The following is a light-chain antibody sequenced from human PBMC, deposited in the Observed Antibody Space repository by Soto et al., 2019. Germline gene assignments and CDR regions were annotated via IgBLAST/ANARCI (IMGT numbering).Light chain of an antibody. CDR2: KVS. CDR3: MQGNNWPPYT. J-gene: IGKJ2*01. Sequence: DVVMTQSPLSLPVTLGQPASISCRSSQSLAYSDGNTYLNWFQQRPGQSPRRLIYKVSNRDSGXPXRXXGSGSGTDFTLTISRVEAEDVGVYSCMQGNNWPPYTFGQGTKLEIK. CDR1: QSLAYSDGNTY. V-gene: IGKV2-30*01.